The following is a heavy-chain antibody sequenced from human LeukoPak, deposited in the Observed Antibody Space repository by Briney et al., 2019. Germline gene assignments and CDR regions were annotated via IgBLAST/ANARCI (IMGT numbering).Heavy chain of an antibody. CDR2: MWDDGTNE. CDR1: GFNFGIYG. CDR3: ARGGETPF. D-gene: IGHD3-16*01. V-gene: IGHV3-33*01. Sequence: GTSLRLSCTASGFNFGIYGMHWVRQAPGKGLEWVAVMWDDGTNEYYVESVKGRFTISRDNGKRTLYLQMNSLRVEDTAVYYCARGGETPFWGQGTMVAVSS. J-gene: IGHJ3*01.